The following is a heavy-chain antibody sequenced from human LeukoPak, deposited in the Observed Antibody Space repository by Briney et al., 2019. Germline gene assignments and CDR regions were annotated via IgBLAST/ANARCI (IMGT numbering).Heavy chain of an antibody. CDR1: GGSFSSYY. CDR3: ARDLGPSRGFDY. V-gene: IGHV4-59*01. Sequence: SETLSLTCTVSGGSFSSYYWSWIRQPPGKGLEWIGYIYYTGSTNYNPSLNSRVTLSVDTSENQFSLNLSSVTAADTAVYYCARDLGPSRGFDYWGQGTLVTVSS. J-gene: IGHJ4*02. CDR2: IYYTGST. D-gene: IGHD3-10*01.